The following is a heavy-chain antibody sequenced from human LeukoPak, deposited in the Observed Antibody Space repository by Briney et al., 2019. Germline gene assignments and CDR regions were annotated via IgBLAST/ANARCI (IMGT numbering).Heavy chain of an antibody. J-gene: IGHJ4*02. CDR3: ARGYDSNGYYY. Sequence: PGGSLRLSCAASGFFFSNSWMDWVRQAPGKGLEWVSSISSSSTYIYYADSVKGRFTISRDNAKNSLYLQMNSLRAEDTAVYYCARGYDSNGYYYWGQGTLVTVSS. CDR2: ISSSSTYI. V-gene: IGHV3-21*01. D-gene: IGHD3-22*01. CDR1: GFFFSNSW.